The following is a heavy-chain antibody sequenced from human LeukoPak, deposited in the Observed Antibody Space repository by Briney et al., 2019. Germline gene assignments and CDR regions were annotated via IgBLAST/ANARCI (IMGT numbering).Heavy chain of an antibody. D-gene: IGHD1-26*01. J-gene: IGHJ4*02. CDR1: GGSFSGYY. CDR3: ARVVGSRHTPRWVRTLDY. CDR2: INHSGST. Sequence: SETLSLTCAVSGGSFSGYYWSWIRQPPGKGLEWIGEINHSGSTNYNPSLKSRVTISVDTSKNQFYLKLSSVNAADTAVYYCARVVGSRHTPRWVRTLDYWGQGTLVTVSS. V-gene: IGHV4-34*01.